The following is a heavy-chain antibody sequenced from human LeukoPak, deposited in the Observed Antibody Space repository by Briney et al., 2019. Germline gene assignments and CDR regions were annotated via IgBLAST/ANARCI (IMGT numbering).Heavy chain of an antibody. CDR2: INHSGST. D-gene: IGHD5-12*01. CDR1: GGSFSGYY. Sequence: SETLSLTCAVYGGSFSGYYWSWIRQPPGKGLEWIGEINHSGSTNYNPSLKSRVTISVDTSKNQFSLKPSSVTAADTAVYYCARVGYSGYDWDYWGQGTLVTVSS. CDR3: ARVGYSGYDWDY. J-gene: IGHJ4*02. V-gene: IGHV4-34*01.